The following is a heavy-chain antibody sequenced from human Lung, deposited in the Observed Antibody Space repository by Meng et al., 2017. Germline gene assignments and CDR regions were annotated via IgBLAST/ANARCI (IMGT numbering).Heavy chain of an antibody. Sequence: QVQLVESGGGVVQPVRSLRLFCAASGFTFSSYGMHWVRQAPGKGLEWVAVISYDGSNKYYADSVKGRFTISRDNSKNTLYLQMNSLRAEDTAVYYCAKDLSKQQQLGELDYWGQGTLVTVSS. CDR1: GFTFSSYG. J-gene: IGHJ4*02. D-gene: IGHD6-13*01. CDR3: AKDLSKQQQLGELDY. CDR2: ISYDGSNK. V-gene: IGHV3-30*18.